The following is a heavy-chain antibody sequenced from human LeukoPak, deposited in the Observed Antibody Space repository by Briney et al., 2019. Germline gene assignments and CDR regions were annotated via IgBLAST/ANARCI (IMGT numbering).Heavy chain of an antibody. CDR3: ARFSLGIAVAGTGEAFDI. Sequence: PSETLSLTCTVSGGSISSYYWSWIRQPAGKELEWIGRIYTSGSTNYNPSLKSRVTMSVDTSKNQFSLKLSSVTAADTAVYYCARFSLGIAVAGTGEAFDIWGQGTMVTVSS. CDR2: IYTSGST. V-gene: IGHV4-4*07. CDR1: GGSISSYY. J-gene: IGHJ3*02. D-gene: IGHD6-19*01.